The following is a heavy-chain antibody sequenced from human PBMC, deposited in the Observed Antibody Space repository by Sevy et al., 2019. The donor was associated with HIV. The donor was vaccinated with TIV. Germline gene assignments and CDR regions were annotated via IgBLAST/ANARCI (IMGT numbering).Heavy chain of an antibody. CDR2: ISSASSYR. V-gene: IGHV3-21*06. J-gene: IGHJ4*02. Sequence: GGSLRLSCAASGFTFRDYSMNWVRQAPGKGLEWVASISSASSYRKNGDSVKGRFTITRDNAKNLLYLELNSLRVEDTAADYCTRVDYYDTSASEYWGQGTLVTVSS. CDR1: GFTFRDYS. D-gene: IGHD3-22*01. CDR3: TRVDYYDTSASEY.